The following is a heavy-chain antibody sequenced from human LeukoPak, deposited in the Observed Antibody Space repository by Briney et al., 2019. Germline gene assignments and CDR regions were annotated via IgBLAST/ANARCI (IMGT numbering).Heavy chain of an antibody. CDR1: GGSISSGGYY. V-gene: IGHV4-31*03. D-gene: IGHD7-27*01. Sequence: PSQTLSLTCTVSGGSISSGGYYWSWIRQHPGKGLEWIGYIYYSGSTYYNPSLKSRVTISVDTSKNQFSLKLSSVTAADTAVYYCANRHADWGDVDSWGQGTLVTVSS. CDR2: IYYSGST. CDR3: ANRHADWGDVDS. J-gene: IGHJ5*01.